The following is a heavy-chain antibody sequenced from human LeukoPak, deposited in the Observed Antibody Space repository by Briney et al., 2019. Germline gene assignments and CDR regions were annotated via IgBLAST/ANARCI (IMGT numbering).Heavy chain of an antibody. CDR3: ARDKGQWLARGNWFDP. CDR2: TYYRSKWYN. CDR1: GDSVSSYSAG. Sequence: SQTLSLTCAISGDSVSSYSAGWNWTRQSPSRGLEWLGRTYYRSKWYNDYAVSVKSRITINPDTSKNQFSLQLNSVTPEDTAVYYCARDKGQWLARGNWFDPWGQGTLVTVSS. V-gene: IGHV6-1*01. D-gene: IGHD6-19*01. J-gene: IGHJ5*02.